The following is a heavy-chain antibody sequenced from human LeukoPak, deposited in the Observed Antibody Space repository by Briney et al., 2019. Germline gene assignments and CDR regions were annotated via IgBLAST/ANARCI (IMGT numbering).Heavy chain of an antibody. CDR3: ARSPYYYDSSGYYYYYYMDV. CDR2: INWNGGST. Sequence: PGGSLRLSCAASGFTFDDYGMSWVRQAPGKGLEWVSGINWNGGSTGYADSVKGQFTISRDNAKNSLYLQMNSLRAEDTALYHCARSPYYYDSSGYYYYYYMDVWGKGTTVTISS. J-gene: IGHJ6*03. V-gene: IGHV3-20*01. D-gene: IGHD3-22*01. CDR1: GFTFDDYG.